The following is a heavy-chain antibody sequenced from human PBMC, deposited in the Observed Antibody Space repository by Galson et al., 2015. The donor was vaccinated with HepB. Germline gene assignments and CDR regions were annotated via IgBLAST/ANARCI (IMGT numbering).Heavy chain of an antibody. D-gene: IGHD3-10*01. CDR2: IITIFGTA. CDR3: ASFTSGSAEDLHY. J-gene: IGHJ1*01. Sequence: WVRQAPGQGLEWMGGIITIFGTANYAQKFQGRVTIAADESTSTAYMVLRSLRYEDTAVYYCASFTSGSAEDLHYWGQGTLVTVSS. V-gene: IGHV1-69*01.